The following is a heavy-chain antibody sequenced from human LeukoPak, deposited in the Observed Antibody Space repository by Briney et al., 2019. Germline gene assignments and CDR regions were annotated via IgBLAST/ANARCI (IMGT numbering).Heavy chain of an antibody. CDR3: ARFDFADYYYYGMDV. J-gene: IGHJ6*02. V-gene: IGHV7-4-1*02. Sequence: ASVKFSCKASGYTFTSYAMNWVRQAPGQGLEWMGWINTNTRNPTYAQGFTGRFVFSLDTSVSTAYLQISSLKAEDTAVYYCARFDFADYYYYGMDVWGQGTTVTVSS. CDR2: INTNTRNP. CDR1: GYTFTSYA. D-gene: IGHD3-9*01.